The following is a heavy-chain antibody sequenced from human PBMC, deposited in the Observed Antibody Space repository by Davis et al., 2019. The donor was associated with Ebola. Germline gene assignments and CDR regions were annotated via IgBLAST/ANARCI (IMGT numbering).Heavy chain of an antibody. Sequence: ASVKVSCKASGYTFTSYYMHWVRQAPGQGLEWMGIINPSGGSTSYAQKFQGRVTMTRDTSTGTVYMELSSLRSEDTAVYYCARDMDIVVVPAVMGPYYYYYGMDVWGQGTTVTVSS. V-gene: IGHV1-46*01. CDR1: GYTFTSYY. D-gene: IGHD2-2*03. CDR2: INPSGGST. CDR3: ARDMDIVVVPAVMGPYYYYYGMDV. J-gene: IGHJ6*02.